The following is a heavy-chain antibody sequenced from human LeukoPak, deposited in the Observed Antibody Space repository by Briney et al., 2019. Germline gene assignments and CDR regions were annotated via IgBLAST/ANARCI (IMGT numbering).Heavy chain of an antibody. CDR1: DSTVSGNY. CDR2: IYSGGST. J-gene: IGHJ2*01. CDR3: ARGGRWDYYFDL. D-gene: IGHD1-26*01. Sequence: PGGSLRLSCAASDSTVSGNYMTWVRQAPGKGLECVSVIYSGGSTLYADSVKGRFSISRDNYRNTLNLQMNSLRVEDTGVYYCARGGRWDYYFDLWGRGTLVTVSS. V-gene: IGHV3-53*01.